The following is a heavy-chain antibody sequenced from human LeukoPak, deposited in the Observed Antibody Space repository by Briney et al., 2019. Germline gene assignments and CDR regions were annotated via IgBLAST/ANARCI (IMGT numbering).Heavy chain of an antibody. J-gene: IGHJ4*02. Sequence: GGSLRLSCAASGFTFDDYGMSWVRQASGKGLEWVGRIRSKANSYATAYAASVKGRFTISRDDSKNTAYLQMNSLKTEDTAVYYCRGAMVSGVDYWGQGTLVTVSS. D-gene: IGHD5-18*01. CDR2: IRSKANSYAT. CDR1: GFTFDDYG. CDR3: RGAMVSGVDY. V-gene: IGHV3-73*01.